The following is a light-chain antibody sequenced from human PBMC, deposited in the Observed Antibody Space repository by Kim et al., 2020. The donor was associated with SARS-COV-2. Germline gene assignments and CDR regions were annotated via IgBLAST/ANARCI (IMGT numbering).Light chain of an antibody. V-gene: IGKV1-5*01. CDR2: DAS. CDR1: QSISSW. CDR3: QQYNSYSRT. Sequence: DIQMTQAPSALSASVGDRVTITCRASQSISSWLAWYQQRPGKAPNLLIYDASILQSGVPSRFSGSGSGTDFTLTISSLQPDDFATYYCQQYNSYSRTFGQGTKVDI. J-gene: IGKJ1*01.